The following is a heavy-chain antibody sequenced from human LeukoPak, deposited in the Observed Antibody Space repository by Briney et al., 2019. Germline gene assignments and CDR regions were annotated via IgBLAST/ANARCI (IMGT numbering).Heavy chain of an antibody. CDR3: ARHSLRDGYNLGFDY. J-gene: IGHJ4*02. CDR2: IYPGDSNT. D-gene: IGHD5-24*01. Sequence: GESLKISCKGSGYRFTNYWIGWVRQMPGKGLEWMRIIYPGDSNTRYSPSVQGQVTISADKSINTAYVQWSSLKASDTAMYYCARHSLRDGYNLGFDYWGQGTLVTVSS. CDR1: GYRFTNYW. V-gene: IGHV5-51*01.